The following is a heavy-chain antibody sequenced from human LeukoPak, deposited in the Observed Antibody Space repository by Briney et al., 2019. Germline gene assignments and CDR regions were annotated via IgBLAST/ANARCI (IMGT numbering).Heavy chain of an antibody. CDR2: IRYDGSNK. J-gene: IGHJ6*03. D-gene: IGHD6-13*01. CDR1: GFTFSSYG. V-gene: IGHV3-30*02. CDR3: AKDGEPGYSSSWHYYYYYMDV. Sequence: TGGSLRLSCAASGFTFSSYGMHWVRQAPGKGLEWVAFIRYDGSNKYYADSVKGRFTISRDNSKNTLYLQMNSLRAEDTAVYYCAKDGEPGYSSSWHYYYYYMDVWGKGTTVTVSS.